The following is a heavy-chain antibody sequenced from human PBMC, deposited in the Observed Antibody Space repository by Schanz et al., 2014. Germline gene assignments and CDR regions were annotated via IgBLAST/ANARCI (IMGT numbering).Heavy chain of an antibody. CDR1: GFTFSSYS. CDR2: ISGSSRTI. D-gene: IGHD3-22*01. J-gene: IGHJ4*02. Sequence: EVQLVESGGGLVQPGGSLRLSCTASGFTFSSYSMNWVRQAPGKGLEWVSYISGSSRTIYYADSMKGRFTVSRDNAENALYLQMNSLRAEDTAVYYCAKDRSWDYDSSGYFDYWGQGTLVTVSS. V-gene: IGHV3-48*01. CDR3: AKDRSWDYDSSGYFDY.